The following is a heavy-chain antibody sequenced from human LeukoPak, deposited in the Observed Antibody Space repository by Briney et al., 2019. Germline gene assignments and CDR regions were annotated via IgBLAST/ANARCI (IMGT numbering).Heavy chain of an antibody. V-gene: IGHV3-74*01. D-gene: IGHD3-10*01. CDR1: VFTLTTYW. Sequence: GGSLRLSPAPSVFTLTTYWMHGVREAPGRRLVCVSHIPGEGTFTTTTDSVKGGFTISRDNAQNRVYLHKNSPRLGNTAVYTCARDLVWGSGMSGEWGEGTLVTASS. J-gene: IGHJ4*02. CDR2: IPGEGTFT. CDR3: ARDLVWGSGMSGE.